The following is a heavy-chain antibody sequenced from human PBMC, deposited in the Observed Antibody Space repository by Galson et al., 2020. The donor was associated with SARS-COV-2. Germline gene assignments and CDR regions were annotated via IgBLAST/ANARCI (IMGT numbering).Heavy chain of an antibody. CDR1: GFTFSSYS. CDR3: AREESDVRYLVGIGVCYYDMDV. J-gene: IGHJ6*03. V-gene: IGHV3-48*01. Sequence: GGSLRLSCAASGFTFSSYSMNWVHQAPGKGLEWVSYISSSSSTIYYADSVKGRFTISRDNAKNSLYLQMNSLRAEDTAVYYCAREESDVRYLVGIGVCYYDMDVWGKGTTVTVSS. D-gene: IGHD3-9*01. CDR2: ISSSSSTI.